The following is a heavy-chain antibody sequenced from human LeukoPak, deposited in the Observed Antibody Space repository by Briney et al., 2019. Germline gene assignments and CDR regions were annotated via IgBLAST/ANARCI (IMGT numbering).Heavy chain of an antibody. Sequence: PGGSLRLSCAASGFTFSSYWMNWVRQAPGKRLEWVANIKQDGSEKYYVDSVKGRFTISRDNAKNSLYLQMNSLRAEDTAVYYCESTSRMDVWGKGTTVTVSS. D-gene: IGHD1-1*01. CDR3: ESTSRMDV. CDR2: IKQDGSEK. V-gene: IGHV3-7*01. CDR1: GFTFSSYW. J-gene: IGHJ6*03.